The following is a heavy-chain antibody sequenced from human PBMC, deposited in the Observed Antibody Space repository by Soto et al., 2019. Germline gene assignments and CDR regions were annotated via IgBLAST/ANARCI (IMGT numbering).Heavy chain of an antibody. CDR3: ATRITVFGLLIPPFDP. D-gene: IGHD3-3*01. Sequence: PWETLYLTCAVYGGSVNGYYWNWIRQPPGKGLEWIGEINHTGGTHYNPSLKSRVTMSVDTSKNQFSLGLSSVTAADTAIYYCATRITVFGLLIPPFDPWGQGTQVTVSS. CDR2: INHTGGT. V-gene: IGHV4-34*01. J-gene: IGHJ5*02. CDR1: GGSVNGYY.